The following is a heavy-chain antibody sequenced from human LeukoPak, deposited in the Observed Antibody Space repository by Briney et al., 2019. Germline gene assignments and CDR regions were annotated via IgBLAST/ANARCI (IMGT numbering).Heavy chain of an antibody. CDR2: SSSSSSYK. D-gene: IGHD6-6*01. Sequence: GGSLRLSCAASGFTFSRYSMNGVGQAPGRGLEWVSSSSSSSSYKYYADKVKGRFTISRDNAKNSLYLQTNSLRAEDTAVYYCARDCSSSSPGAFDYWDQGTVVTVSS. CDR3: ARDCSSSSPGAFDY. V-gene: IGHV3-21*01. J-gene: IGHJ4*02. CDR1: GFTFSRYS.